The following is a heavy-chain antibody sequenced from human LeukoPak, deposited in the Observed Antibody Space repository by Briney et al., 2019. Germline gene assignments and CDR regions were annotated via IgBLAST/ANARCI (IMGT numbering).Heavy chain of an antibody. D-gene: IGHD5-18*01. V-gene: IGHV1-2*02. J-gene: IGHJ5*02. Sequence: ASVKVSCKASGYTFTGYYIHWVRQAPGQGLEWMGWINPHSGGTNFAQKFQGRLTLTRDTSINTAYMELSRLRTDDTAVYYCARVPTLQLWLPEARFDPWGQGTLVTVSS. CDR2: INPHSGGT. CDR1: GYTFTGYY. CDR3: ARVPTLQLWLPEARFDP.